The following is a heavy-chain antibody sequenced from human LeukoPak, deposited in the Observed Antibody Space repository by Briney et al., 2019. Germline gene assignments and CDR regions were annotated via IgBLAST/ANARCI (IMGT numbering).Heavy chain of an antibody. Sequence: GESLKISFKGSGYSFTSYWIGWVRQMPGKGLEWMGIIYPGDSDTRYSPSFQGQVTISADKSISTAYLQWSSLKASDTAMYYCARPSYYGGNPDAFDIWGQGTMVTVSS. V-gene: IGHV5-51*01. CDR3: ARPSYYGGNPDAFDI. D-gene: IGHD4-23*01. CDR2: IYPGDSDT. J-gene: IGHJ3*02. CDR1: GYSFTSYW.